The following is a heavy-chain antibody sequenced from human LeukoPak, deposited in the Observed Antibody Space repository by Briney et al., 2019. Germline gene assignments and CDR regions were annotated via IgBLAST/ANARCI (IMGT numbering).Heavy chain of an antibody. Sequence: GGSLRLSCAASGFAFTNYDMNWVRQAPGKGLEWITYISSSGSTMYYADSVKGRFTVSRDNAKSSLYLQMSSLRAEDTAVYYCARGGYNNYVNAWGQGALVTVSS. CDR3: ARGGYNNYVNA. D-gene: IGHD4-11*01. CDR1: GFAFTNYD. J-gene: IGHJ5*02. V-gene: IGHV3-48*03. CDR2: ISSSGSTM.